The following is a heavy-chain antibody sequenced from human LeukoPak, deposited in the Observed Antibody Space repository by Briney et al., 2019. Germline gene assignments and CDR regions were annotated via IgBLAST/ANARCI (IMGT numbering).Heavy chain of an antibody. CDR1: GGTISSYY. J-gene: IGHJ5*02. Sequence: SETLSLTCTGSGGTISSYYWSWIRQPAGKGLEWIGRIYTSGSTNYNPSLTSRVPMSVDTSKNQFSLKLSSVTDADTAVYYCARWFVGSSGWYCWFDPWGQGTLVTVSS. V-gene: IGHV4-4*07. CDR3: ARWFVGSSGWYCWFDP. D-gene: IGHD6-19*01. CDR2: IYTSGST.